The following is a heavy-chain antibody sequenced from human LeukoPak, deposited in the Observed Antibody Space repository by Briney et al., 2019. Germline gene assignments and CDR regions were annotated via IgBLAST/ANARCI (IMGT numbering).Heavy chain of an antibody. D-gene: IGHD2-2*01. CDR1: GGSISSGSYY. CDR2: IYTSGST. CDR3: ARDGYCSSTSCYYYYMDV. Sequence: SETLSLTCTVSGGSISSGSYYWSWIRQPAGKGLEWIGRIYTSGSTNYNPSLKSRVTISVDTSKNQFSLKLSSVTAADTAVYYCARDGYCSSTSCYYYYMDVWGKGTTVTVSS. J-gene: IGHJ6*03. V-gene: IGHV4-61*02.